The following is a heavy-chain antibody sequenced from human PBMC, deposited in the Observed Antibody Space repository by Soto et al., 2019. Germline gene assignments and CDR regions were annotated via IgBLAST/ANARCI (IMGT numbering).Heavy chain of an antibody. J-gene: IGHJ6*02. CDR3: ARDGGPLYYGMDF. CDR1: GYSIKRDDYY. V-gene: IGHV4-30-4*01. CDR2: ILYSGTS. Sequence: QVQLQESGPGLVKPSQTLSLTCTVSGYSIKRDDYYWSWIRQPPGKGLEWIGYILYSGTSYSNPSLKSRLIISLDTSKNQFSLNLTSVTAAATAVYYCARDGGPLYYGMDFWGQGTTVTVSS. D-gene: IGHD3-10*01.